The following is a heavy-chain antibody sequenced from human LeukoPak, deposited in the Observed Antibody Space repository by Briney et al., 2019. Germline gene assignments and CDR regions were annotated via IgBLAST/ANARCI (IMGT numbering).Heavy chain of an antibody. J-gene: IGHJ6*03. CDR1: GGSISSYY. V-gene: IGHV4-4*07. CDR2: IYTSGST. Sequence: SETLSLTCTVSGGSISSYYWSWIRQPAGKGLEWIGRIYTSGSTNYNPSLKSRVTMSVDTSKNQFSLKLSSVTAADTAVYYCARTYRIAAAGPCYYYYYMDVWGKGTTVTVSS. D-gene: IGHD6-13*01. CDR3: ARTYRIAAAGPCYYYYYMDV.